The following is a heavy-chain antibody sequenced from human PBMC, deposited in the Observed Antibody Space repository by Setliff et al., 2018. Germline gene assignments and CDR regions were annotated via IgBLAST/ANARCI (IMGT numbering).Heavy chain of an antibody. CDR2: ISADNGQT. V-gene: IGHV1-18*01. CDR1: GGTFSSYA. Sequence: ASVKVSCKASGGTFSSYAISWVRQAPGQGTAWMGWISADNGQTKNVQKFQGRVTVTTDTSTGTAYMELGSLTSDDTAIYYCARINFYVSSGYYYAPDYWGPGTLVTVSS. D-gene: IGHD3-22*01. CDR3: ARINFYVSSGYYYAPDY. J-gene: IGHJ4*02.